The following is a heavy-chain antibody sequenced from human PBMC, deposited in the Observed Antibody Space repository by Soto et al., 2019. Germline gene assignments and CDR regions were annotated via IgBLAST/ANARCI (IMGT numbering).Heavy chain of an antibody. CDR2: IYYSGST. V-gene: IGHV4-59*01. J-gene: IGHJ6*02. CDR3: ARAAASYYGMDV. CDR1: GGSISSDY. Sequence: PSETLSLTCTVSGGSISSDYWSWIRQPPGKGLEWIGYIYYSGSTNYNPSLKSRVTISVDTSKNRFSLKLSSVTAADTAVYYCARAAASYYGMDVWGQGTTVTVSS.